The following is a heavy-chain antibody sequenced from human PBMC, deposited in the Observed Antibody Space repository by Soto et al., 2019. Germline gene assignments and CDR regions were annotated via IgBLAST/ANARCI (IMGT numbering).Heavy chain of an antibody. Sequence: GGSMRLSCAASGFTFSNYAISWFCQAPGKGLEWVANIKQDGSEKYYVDSVKGRFTISRDNAKNSLYLQMNSLRAEDTAVYYCARDLGDFWSGFDAFDISGQGTMVTVSS. CDR1: GFTFSNYA. J-gene: IGHJ3*02. CDR2: IKQDGSEK. CDR3: ARDLGDFWSGFDAFDI. V-gene: IGHV3-7*01. D-gene: IGHD3-3*01.